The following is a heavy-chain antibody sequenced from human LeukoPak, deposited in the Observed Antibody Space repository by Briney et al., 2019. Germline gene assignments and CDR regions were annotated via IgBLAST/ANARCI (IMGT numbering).Heavy chain of an antibody. CDR1: GGSISSYY. D-gene: IGHD3-3*01. CDR2: IYYSGST. CDR3: ARENPTPLTNYDFWSGYASNFDY. J-gene: IGHJ4*02. Sequence: PSETLSLTCTVSGGSISSYYWSWIRQPPGKGLEWIGYIYYSGSTNYNPSLKSRVTISVDTSKNQFSLKLSSVTAADTAVYYCARENPTPLTNYDFWSGYASNFDYWGQGTLVTVSS. V-gene: IGHV4-59*01.